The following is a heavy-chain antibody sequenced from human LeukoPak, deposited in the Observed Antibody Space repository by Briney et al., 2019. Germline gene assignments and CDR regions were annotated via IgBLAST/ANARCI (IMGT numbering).Heavy chain of an antibody. D-gene: IGHD2-15*01. Sequence: ASVKVSCKASGYSFNSYDINWLRQATGQGPEWMGWMNANSGDTGYAQRFQSRVTMTRNTSIRTVYMELTSLTSDDTAVYYCARACSGGTCFNWFDPWGQGTLVIVSS. J-gene: IGHJ5*02. CDR1: GYSFNSYD. CDR3: ARACSGGTCFNWFDP. CDR2: MNANSGDT. V-gene: IGHV1-8*01.